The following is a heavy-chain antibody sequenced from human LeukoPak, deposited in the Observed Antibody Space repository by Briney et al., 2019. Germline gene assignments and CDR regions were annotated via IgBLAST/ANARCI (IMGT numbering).Heavy chain of an antibody. J-gene: IGHJ3*02. Sequence: GGSLRLSCAASGFTVSSNYMSWVRQAPGKGLERVSVIYSGGSTYYADSVKGRFTISRDNSKNTPYLQMNSLRAEDTAVYYCARDRRDIPDAFDIWGQGTMVTVSS. D-gene: IGHD2-15*01. V-gene: IGHV3-66*01. CDR1: GFTVSSNY. CDR2: IYSGGST. CDR3: ARDRRDIPDAFDI.